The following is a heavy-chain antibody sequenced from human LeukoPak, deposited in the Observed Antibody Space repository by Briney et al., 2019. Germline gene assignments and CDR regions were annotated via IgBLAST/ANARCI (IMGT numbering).Heavy chain of an antibody. CDR3: ASSDVVVVAATSSYFDY. CDR2: INHSGST. Sequence: SETLSLTCAVYGGSFSGYYWSWIRQPPGKGLEWIGEINHSGSTNYNPSLKSRVTISVDTSKNQFSLKLSSVTAADTAVYYRASSDVVVVAATSSYFDYWGQGTLVTVSS. CDR1: GGSFSGYY. D-gene: IGHD2-15*01. V-gene: IGHV4-34*01. J-gene: IGHJ4*02.